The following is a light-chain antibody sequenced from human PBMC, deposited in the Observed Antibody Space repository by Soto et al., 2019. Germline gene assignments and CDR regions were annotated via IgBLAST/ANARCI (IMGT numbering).Light chain of an antibody. J-gene: IGLJ2*01. CDR2: EVS. V-gene: IGLV2-14*01. CDR3: SSYTSSSTHVV. CDR1: SSDGGGYNY. Sequence: QSVLTQPASVSGSPGQSITISCTGTSSDGGGYNYVSWYQQHPGKAPKLMIYEVSNRPSGVSNRFSGSKSGNTASLTISGLQAEDEADYYCSSYTSSSTHVVFGGGTKLTVL.